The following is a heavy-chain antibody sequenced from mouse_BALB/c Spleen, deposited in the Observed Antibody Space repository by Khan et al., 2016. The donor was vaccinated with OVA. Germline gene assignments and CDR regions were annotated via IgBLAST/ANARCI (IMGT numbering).Heavy chain of an antibody. Sequence: QVQLKESGPGLVAPAQSLSITCTVSGFTFTSYGVNWVRQPPGKGLEWLGVICGDGSLNYNSTPKCRLIISKDNSKRQVLVTQHRLQTDDTATWYCAKYTPDEYSMDQWGQATFVPVSS. CDR3: AKYTPDEYSMDQ. V-gene: IGHV2-3*01. CDR2: ICGDGSL. CDR1: GFTFTSYG. J-gene: IGHJ4*01.